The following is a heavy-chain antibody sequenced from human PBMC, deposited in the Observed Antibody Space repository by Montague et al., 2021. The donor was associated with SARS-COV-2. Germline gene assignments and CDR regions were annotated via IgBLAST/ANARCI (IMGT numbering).Heavy chain of an antibody. D-gene: IGHD5-12*01. J-gene: IGHJ4*02. V-gene: IGHV3-30*04. CDR3: ARIQYGGYGGAFDY. Sequence: SLRLSCAASGFPFSSYAMHLFRQAPGKGLEWVAVISYDGSNKYYSDSVKGRFTISRDNSKNTLYLQMNSLRDEDTAVYYCARIQYGGYGGAFDYWGQGTLVTVSS. CDR1: GFPFSSYA. CDR2: ISYDGSNK.